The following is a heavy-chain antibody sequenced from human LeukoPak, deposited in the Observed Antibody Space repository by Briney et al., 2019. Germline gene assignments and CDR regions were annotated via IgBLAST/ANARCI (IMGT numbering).Heavy chain of an antibody. CDR1: GYTFTSYY. Sequence: ASVKVSCKASGYTFTSYYMHWVRQAPGQGLEWMGWISAYNGNTNYAQKLQGGVTMTTDTSTSTAYMELRSLRSDDTAVYYCARESGSYLSDYWGQGTLVTVSS. D-gene: IGHD1-26*01. V-gene: IGHV1-18*04. CDR2: ISAYNGNT. CDR3: ARESGSYLSDY. J-gene: IGHJ4*02.